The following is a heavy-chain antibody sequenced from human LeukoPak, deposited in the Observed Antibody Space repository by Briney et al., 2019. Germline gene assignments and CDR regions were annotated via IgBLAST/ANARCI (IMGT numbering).Heavy chain of an antibody. CDR3: ARGGYSYGPSVYYFDY. J-gene: IGHJ4*02. CDR1: SGSISSDY. V-gene: IGHV4-34*01. Sequence: QASETLSLTCTVSSGSISSDYWSWIRQHPGKGLEWVGEINHSGSTNYNPSLKSRVTISVDTSKNQFSLKRSAVNAADAAVYYCARGGYSYGPSVYYFDYWGQGTLVTVSS. D-gene: IGHD5-18*01. CDR2: INHSGST.